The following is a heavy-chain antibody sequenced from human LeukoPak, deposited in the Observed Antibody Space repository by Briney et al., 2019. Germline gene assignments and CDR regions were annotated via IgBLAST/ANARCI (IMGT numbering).Heavy chain of an antibody. CDR1: GFTFSSYE. D-gene: IGHD4-23*01. CDR2: ISSSGSAI. Sequence: GGSLRLSCAASGFTFSSYEMNWVRQAPGKGLDWVSYISSSGSAIYYADSVKGRFTISRDNAKNSLYLQMNSLRAEDTAVYYCVREDYGGNSVFDSWGQGTLVTVSS. V-gene: IGHV3-48*03. CDR3: VREDYGGNSVFDS. J-gene: IGHJ4*02.